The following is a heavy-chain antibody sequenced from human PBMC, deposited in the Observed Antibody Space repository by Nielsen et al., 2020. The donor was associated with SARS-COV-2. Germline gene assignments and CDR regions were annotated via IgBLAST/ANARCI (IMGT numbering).Heavy chain of an antibody. J-gene: IGHJ6*02. CDR2: INSDGSST. Sequence: GESLKISCAASGFTFSSYWMSWVRQAPGKGLVWVSRINSDGSSTSYADSVKGRFTISRDNAKNTLYLQMNSLRAEDTAVYYCHTQDIVVVPAAHHSYGMDVWGQGTTVTVSS. V-gene: IGHV3-74*01. D-gene: IGHD2-2*01. CDR1: GFTFSSYW. CDR3: HTQDIVVVPAAHHSYGMDV.